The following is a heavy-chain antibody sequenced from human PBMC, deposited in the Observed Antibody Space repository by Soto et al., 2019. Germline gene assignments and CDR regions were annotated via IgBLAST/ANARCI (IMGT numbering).Heavy chain of an antibody. J-gene: IGHJ4*02. CDR1: GGTFSSYA. Sequence: QVQLVQSGTEVRKPGSSVKVSCKASGGTFSSYAISWVRQAPGQGLEWMGGIIPIYGTRNYAQKFQGRVTITADESTSTAYMELSSLRSEDTAVYYCGTRYYGSGRYYLADYWGQGTLVTVSS. CDR2: IIPIYGTR. V-gene: IGHV1-69*01. D-gene: IGHD3-10*01. CDR3: GTRYYGSGRYYLADY.